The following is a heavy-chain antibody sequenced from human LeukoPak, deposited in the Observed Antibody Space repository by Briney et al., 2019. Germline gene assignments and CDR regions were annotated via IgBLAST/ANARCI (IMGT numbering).Heavy chain of an antibody. J-gene: IGHJ5*02. V-gene: IGHV1-46*01. CDR3: ARGITIFGVVMNGWFDP. D-gene: IGHD3-3*01. CDR2: INPSGGST. Sequence: ASVKVSCKASGYTFTSYYMHWVRQAPGQGLEWMGIINPSGGSTSYAQKFQGRVTMTRDTSTSTVYMELSSLRSEDTAVYYCARGITIFGVVMNGWFDPWGQGTLVTVSS. CDR1: GYTFTSYY.